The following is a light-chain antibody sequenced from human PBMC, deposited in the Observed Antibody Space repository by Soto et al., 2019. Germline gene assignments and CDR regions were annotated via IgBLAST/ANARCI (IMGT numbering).Light chain of an antibody. CDR2: GAS. J-gene: IGKJ1*01. CDR1: QSVSSNH. CDR3: QQFRT. V-gene: IGKV3-20*01. Sequence: EIVLTQSPGTLSLSPGERVTLSCRASQSVSSNHLAWYQHKPGQAPRLLIYGASSRATGIPDRFSGSGSGTDFTLTISRLEPEDFAVYYCQQFRTFGQGTKVEI.